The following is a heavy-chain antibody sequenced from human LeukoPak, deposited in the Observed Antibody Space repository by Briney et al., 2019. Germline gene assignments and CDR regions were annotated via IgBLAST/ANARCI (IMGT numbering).Heavy chain of an antibody. CDR3: ARPLPGQEADAFDI. J-gene: IGHJ3*02. Sequence: SETLSLTCTVSGGSISSGDYYWSWIRQPPGKGLEWIGYIYYSGSTYYNPSLKSRVTISVDTSKNQFSLKLSSVTAADTAVYYCARPLPGQEADAFDIWGQGTMVTVSS. CDR1: GGSISSGDYY. CDR2: IYYSGST. V-gene: IGHV4-30-4*01.